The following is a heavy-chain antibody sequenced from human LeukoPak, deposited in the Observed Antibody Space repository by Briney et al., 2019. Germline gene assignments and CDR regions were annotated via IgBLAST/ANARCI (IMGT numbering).Heavy chain of an antibody. D-gene: IGHD3-3*01. Sequence: GGSLRLSCATSGFTFSNYGMHWVRQAPGKGLEWVAFIYYDGSNKYYADSVKGRFTISRDNSKNTLALQMNSLRAEDTAVYYCAKDHYDFWSGYSITYYFDYWGQGTLATVSS. CDR2: IYYDGSNK. V-gene: IGHV3-30*02. CDR3: AKDHYDFWSGYSITYYFDY. CDR1: GFTFSNYG. J-gene: IGHJ4*02.